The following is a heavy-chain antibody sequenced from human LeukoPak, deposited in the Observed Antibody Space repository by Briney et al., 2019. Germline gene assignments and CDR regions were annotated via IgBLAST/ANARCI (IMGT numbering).Heavy chain of an antibody. CDR3: ARYLTGYSSSWYGYNWFDP. V-gene: IGHV4-34*01. CDR1: GGSFSGYY. D-gene: IGHD6-13*01. J-gene: IGHJ5*02. CDR2: INHSGST. Sequence: PSETLSLTCAVYGGSFSGYYWSWIRQPPGKGLEWIGEINHSGSTNYNPSLKSRVTISVDTSKNQFSLKLSSATAADTAVYYCARYLTGYSSSWYGYNWFDPWGQGTLVTVSS.